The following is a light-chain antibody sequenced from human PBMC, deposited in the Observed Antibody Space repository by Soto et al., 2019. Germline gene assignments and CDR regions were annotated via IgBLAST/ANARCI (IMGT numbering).Light chain of an antibody. CDR1: QSIGTY. CDR2: AAS. CDR3: QQSFPNFPLT. J-gene: IGKJ4*01. Sequence: DIPLTQSPPSLSASVGDRVTITCRAIQSIGTYLNWYQHRPGEAPNLLIYAASTLRSGVPSRFSSGGSGTVFTLTISSLQPDDFATYSWQQSFPNFPLTFGGGTKVQV. V-gene: IGKV1-39*01.